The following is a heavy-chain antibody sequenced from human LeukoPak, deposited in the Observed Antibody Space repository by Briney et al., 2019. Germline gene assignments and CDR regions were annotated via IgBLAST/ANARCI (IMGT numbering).Heavy chain of an antibody. D-gene: IGHD6-13*01. CDR1: GYTFSDYY. V-gene: IGHV1-2*02. CDR2: INPNSGGT. Sequence: ASVKVSCKASGYTFSDYYMHWVRQAPGQGLEWMGWINPNSGGTNYAQKFQGRVTMTRDTSISTAYMELSRLRSDDTAVYYCARDHSSSWYGEIDYWGQGTLVTVSS. J-gene: IGHJ4*02. CDR3: ARDHSSSWYGEIDY.